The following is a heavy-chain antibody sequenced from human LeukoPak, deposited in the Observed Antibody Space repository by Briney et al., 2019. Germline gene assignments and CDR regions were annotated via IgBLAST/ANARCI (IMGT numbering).Heavy chain of an antibody. CDR3: ARRSATTGTFDY. J-gene: IGHJ4*02. D-gene: IGHD4-17*01. CDR2: ISSSSSTI. Sequence: GGSLRLSCAASGFTFSSYSMNWVRQAPGKGLEWFSYISSSSSTIYYADSVKGRFTISRDNAKNSLYLQMNSLRAEDTAVYYCARRSATTGTFDYWGQGTLVTVSS. CDR1: GFTFSSYS. V-gene: IGHV3-48*01.